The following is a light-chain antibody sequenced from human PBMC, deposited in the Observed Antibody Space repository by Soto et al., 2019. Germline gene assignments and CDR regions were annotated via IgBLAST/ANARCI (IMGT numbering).Light chain of an antibody. J-gene: IGLJ1*01. Sequence: QYALTQPASVSGSPGQSITISCTGTSSDVGGYNYVSWYQQHPGKAPKLMIYDVSNRPSGVSNRFSGSKSGNTASLTISGVHAEDEADYYCISYTSSSTPYVFGTGTKLTVL. V-gene: IGLV2-14*01. CDR2: DVS. CDR3: ISYTSSSTPYV. CDR1: SSDVGGYNY.